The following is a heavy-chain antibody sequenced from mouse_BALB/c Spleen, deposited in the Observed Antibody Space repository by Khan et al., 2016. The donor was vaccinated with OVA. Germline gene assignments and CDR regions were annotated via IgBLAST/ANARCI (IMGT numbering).Heavy chain of an antibody. Sequence: QMQLEESGPGLVAPSQSLSITCTVSGFSLSNYGIHWVRQPPGKGQEWLGVIWTGGITNYNSALMSRLIISKDNSKSQVFLKMNRLQTDDTAIYYCARSYDYDVGGFAYWGQGTLVTVSA. V-gene: IGHV2-9*02. CDR2: IWTGGIT. D-gene: IGHD2-4*01. CDR3: ARSYDYDVGGFAY. CDR1: GFSLSNYG. J-gene: IGHJ3*01.